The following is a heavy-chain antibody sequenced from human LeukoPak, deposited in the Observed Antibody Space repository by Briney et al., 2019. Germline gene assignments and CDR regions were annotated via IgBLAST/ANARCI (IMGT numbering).Heavy chain of an antibody. CDR3: ARVSTGSEYFDY. CDR2: IWYDGSNK. V-gene: IGHV3-33*01. CDR1: GFTFSSYG. Sequence: GGSLRLSRAASGFTFSSYGMHWVRQAPGKGLEWVADIWYDGSNKYYADSVKGRFTTSRDNAKNSLFLQMNSLRAEDTAVYYCARVSTGSEYFDYWGQGTLVTVSS. J-gene: IGHJ4*02.